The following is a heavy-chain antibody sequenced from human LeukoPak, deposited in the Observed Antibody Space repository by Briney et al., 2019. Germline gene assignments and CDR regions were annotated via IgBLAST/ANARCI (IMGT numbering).Heavy chain of an antibody. CDR1: GYSFTNYW. D-gene: IGHD3-10*01. Sequence: PGESLEISCKGSGYSFTNYWIGWVRQMPGKGLEWMGIIYPGDSDTRYSPSFQGQVPISADKSVSTAYLQGSSLKASDTAIYFCATYAGTSSKYFQPWGQGTLVTVSS. V-gene: IGHV5-51*01. J-gene: IGHJ1*01. CDR3: ATYAGTSSKYFQP. CDR2: IYPGDSDT.